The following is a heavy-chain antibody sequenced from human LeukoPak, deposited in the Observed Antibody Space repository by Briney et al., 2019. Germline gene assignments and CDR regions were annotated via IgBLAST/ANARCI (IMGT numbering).Heavy chain of an antibody. CDR1: GGSLSGYY. CDR3: ARVPPGPNMDV. Sequence: SETLSLTCVVYGGSLSGYYWSWIRQPPGKGLEWIGEINHSGSTNYNPSLKSRVTISVDTSKNQFSLKLSSVTAADTAVYYCARVPPGPNMDVWGKGTTVTVSS. V-gene: IGHV4-34*01. J-gene: IGHJ6*03. D-gene: IGHD3-10*01. CDR2: INHSGST.